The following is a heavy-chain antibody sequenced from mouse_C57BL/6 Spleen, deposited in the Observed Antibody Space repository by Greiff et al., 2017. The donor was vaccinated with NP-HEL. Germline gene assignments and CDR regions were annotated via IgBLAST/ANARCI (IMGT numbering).Heavy chain of an antibody. D-gene: IGHD1-1*01. Sequence: QVQLQQSGPGLVQPSQSLSITCTVSGFSLTSYGVHWVRQSPGKGLEWLGVIWRGGSTDYNAAFMSRLSITKDNSKSQVFFKMNSLQADDTAIYYCAKNWRSSSYAMDYWGQGTSVTVSS. CDR3: AKNWRSSSYAMDY. J-gene: IGHJ4*01. CDR2: IWRGGST. CDR1: GFSLTSYG. V-gene: IGHV2-5*01.